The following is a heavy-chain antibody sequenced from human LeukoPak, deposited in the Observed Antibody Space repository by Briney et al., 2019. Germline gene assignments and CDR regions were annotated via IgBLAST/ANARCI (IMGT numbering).Heavy chain of an antibody. Sequence: GGSLRLSCAASGFTFSSYGMHWVRQAPGKGLEWVAVIWYDGSNKYYADSVKGRFTISRDNSKNTLYLQMNSLRAEDTAVYYCARVRGLTGYSPFDYWGQGTLVTVSS. J-gene: IGHJ4*02. D-gene: IGHD3-9*01. V-gene: IGHV3-33*01. CDR2: IWYDGSNK. CDR1: GFTFSSYG. CDR3: ARVRGLTGYSPFDY.